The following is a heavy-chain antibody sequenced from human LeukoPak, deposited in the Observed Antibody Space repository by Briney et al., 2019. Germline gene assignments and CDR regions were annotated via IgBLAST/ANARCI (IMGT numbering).Heavy chain of an antibody. D-gene: IGHD1-26*01. CDR2: IYTSGST. CDR1: GGSISSYY. V-gene: IGHV4-4*07. J-gene: IGHJ3*02. CDR3: ARAGGASLDAFDI. Sequence: SETLSLTCTVSGGSISSYYWSWIRQPAGKGLEWIGRIYTSGSTNYNPSLKSRVTMSVDTSKNHFSLKLPSLTAADTAVYYCARAGGASLDAFDIWGQGTTVTVSS.